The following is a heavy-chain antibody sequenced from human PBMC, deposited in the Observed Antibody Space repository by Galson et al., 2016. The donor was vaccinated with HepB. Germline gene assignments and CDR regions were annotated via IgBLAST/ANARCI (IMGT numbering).Heavy chain of an antibody. Sequence: LEWVASMSQDGGERYYADSVKGRFTISRDNSKNTLYLQMNSLRAEDTAVYYCASSYDSSGYYRYWGQGTLVTVSS. CDR2: MSQDGGER. V-gene: IGHV3-33*01. D-gene: IGHD3-22*01. J-gene: IGHJ4*02. CDR3: ASSYDSSGYYRY.